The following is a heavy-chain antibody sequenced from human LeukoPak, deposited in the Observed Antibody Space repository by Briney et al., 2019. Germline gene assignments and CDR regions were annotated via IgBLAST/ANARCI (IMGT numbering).Heavy chain of an antibody. D-gene: IGHD1-26*01. CDR2: IIPIFGTA. V-gene: IGHV1-69*05. CDR1: GGTFSSYA. CDR3: ARDSGDGSGDDAFDI. Sequence: SVKVSCKASGGTFSSYAISWVRQAPGQGLEWMGGIIPIFGTANYAQKFQGRVTITTDESTSTAYMELSSLRSEDTAVYYCARDSGDGSGDDAFDIWGQGTMVTVSS. J-gene: IGHJ3*02.